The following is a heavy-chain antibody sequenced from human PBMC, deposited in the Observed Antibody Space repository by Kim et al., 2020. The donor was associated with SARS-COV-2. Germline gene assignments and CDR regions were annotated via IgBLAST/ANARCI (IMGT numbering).Heavy chain of an antibody. CDR3: AKDLRAYQLPLGYYYYGMDV. J-gene: IGHJ6*02. Sequence: GGSLRLSCAASGFTFSSYGMHWVRQAPGKGLEWVAVISYDGSNKYYADSVKGRFTISRDNSKNTLYLQMNSLRAEDTAVYYCAKDLRAYQLPLGYYYYGMDVWGQGTTVTVSS. CDR1: GFTFSSYG. D-gene: IGHD2-2*01. CDR2: ISYDGSNK. V-gene: IGHV3-30*18.